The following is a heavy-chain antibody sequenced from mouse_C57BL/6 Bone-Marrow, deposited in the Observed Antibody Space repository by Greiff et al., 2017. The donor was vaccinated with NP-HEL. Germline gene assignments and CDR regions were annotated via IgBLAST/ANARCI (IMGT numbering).Heavy chain of an antibody. CDR3: ARWETTVVANYAMDY. Sequence: VQLQQSGPELVKPGASVKIPCKASGYTFTDYNMDWVKQSHGKSLEWIGDINPNNGGTIYNQKFKGKATLTVDKSSSTAYMELRSLTSEDTAVYYCARWETTVVANYAMDYWGQGTSVTVSS. J-gene: IGHJ4*01. CDR2: INPNNGGT. V-gene: IGHV1-18*01. CDR1: GYTFTDYN. D-gene: IGHD1-1*01.